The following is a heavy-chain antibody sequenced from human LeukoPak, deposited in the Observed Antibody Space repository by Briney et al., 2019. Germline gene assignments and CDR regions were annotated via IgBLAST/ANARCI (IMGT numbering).Heavy chain of an antibody. Sequence: SQTLSLTCTVSGGSISSGSYYWSWIRQPAGKGLEWIGRIYTSGSTNYNPSLKSRVTISVDTSKNQFSLKLSSVTAADTAVYYCARAPVGATFYYYYMDVWGKGTTVTVSS. CDR2: IYTSGST. V-gene: IGHV4-61*02. J-gene: IGHJ6*03. CDR3: ARAPVGATFYYYYMDV. D-gene: IGHD1-26*01. CDR1: GGSISSGSYY.